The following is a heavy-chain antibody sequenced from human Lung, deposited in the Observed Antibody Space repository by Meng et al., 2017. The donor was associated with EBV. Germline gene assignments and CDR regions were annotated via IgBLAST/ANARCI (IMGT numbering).Heavy chain of an antibody. V-gene: IGHV1-46*01. CDR2: INTSVGYT. CDR1: GYSFTSYY. CDR3: ARASRVLGGFDY. J-gene: IGHJ4*02. D-gene: IGHD3-16*01. Sequence: QGQRVQSGGEVKKPGASVKVSCKASGYSFTSYYIHWVRQAPGQGLEWMGIINTSVGYTSHAQKFQGRVTMTRDTSTSTVHMEVSSLRSADTAVYYCARASRVLGGFDYWGQGTLVTVSS.